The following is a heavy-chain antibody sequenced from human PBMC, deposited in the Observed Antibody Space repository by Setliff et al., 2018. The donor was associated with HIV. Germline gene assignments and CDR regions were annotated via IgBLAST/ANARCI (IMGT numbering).Heavy chain of an antibody. D-gene: IGHD6-19*01. CDR1: GFTFSNYW. CDR2: IKDDGSEE. V-gene: IGHV3-7*03. J-gene: IGHJ5*01. CDR3: ARDSGVSSGWKNRFDS. Sequence: GGSLRLSCAASGFTFSNYWMTWVRQAPGKGLEWVAHIKDDGSEEDYVESVKGRVTISRDNAKNSLYLQMNNMRVEDTAVYYCARDSGVSSGWKNRFDSWGQGTLVTVSS.